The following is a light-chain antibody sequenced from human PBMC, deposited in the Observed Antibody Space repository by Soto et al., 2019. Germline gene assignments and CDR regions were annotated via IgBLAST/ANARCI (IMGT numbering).Light chain of an antibody. CDR3: KQRTNWFA. Sequence: EIVLTQSPATLSLSPGERATLSCRASQSVASSLAWYQQKPGQPPRLLIYDASKRAAGIPARYSGSGSGTDCSLTISRLEPEDFAVYHCKQRTNWFAFGGANKVEI. CDR2: DAS. CDR1: QSVASS. J-gene: IGKJ4*01. V-gene: IGKV3-11*01.